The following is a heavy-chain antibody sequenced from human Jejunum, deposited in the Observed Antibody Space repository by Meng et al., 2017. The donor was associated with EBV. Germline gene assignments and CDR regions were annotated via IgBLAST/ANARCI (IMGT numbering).Heavy chain of an antibody. CDR3: ARDFSSGYFAY. CDR1: GGSVSSGSYY. Sequence: GPLQESGPGLVKPSETLSLTCAVSGGSVSSGSYYWSWIRQPPGKGLEWIGFVSDYGSTRYNSSLKSRITISADTSKNQFSLKLTSVTPADTAIYYCARDFSSGYFAYWGQGTLVTVSS. D-gene: IGHD3-22*01. J-gene: IGHJ4*02. V-gene: IGHV4-61*01. CDR2: VSDYGST.